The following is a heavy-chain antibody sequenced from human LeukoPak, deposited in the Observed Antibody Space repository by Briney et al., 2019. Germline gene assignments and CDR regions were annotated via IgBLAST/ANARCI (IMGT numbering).Heavy chain of an antibody. D-gene: IGHD3-22*01. CDR1: GYSISSAYY. Sequence: SETLSLTCTVSGYSISSAYYWGWIRPPPGKGLEWIGSIYHSGSTYYNPSLKSRVTISVDTSKNQFSLKLSSVTAADTAVYYCARLRGSSGYYLAVDYWGQGTLVTVSS. CDR2: IYHSGST. V-gene: IGHV4-38-2*02. J-gene: IGHJ4*02. CDR3: ARLRGSSGYYLAVDY.